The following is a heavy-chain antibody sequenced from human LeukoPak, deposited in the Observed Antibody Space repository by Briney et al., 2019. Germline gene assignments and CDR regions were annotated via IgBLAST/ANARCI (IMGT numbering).Heavy chain of an antibody. J-gene: IGHJ4*02. CDR3: ARTTVTLYYFDY. D-gene: IGHD4-17*01. Sequence: SQTLSLTCTVSGDSISSGVYYWSWIRQPPGKGLEWIGYIYHSGSTYYNPSLKSRVTISVDTSKNQFSLKLSSVTAADTAVYYCARTTVTLYYFDYWGQGTLVTVSS. V-gene: IGHV4-30-2*01. CDR2: IYHSGST. CDR1: GDSISSGVYY.